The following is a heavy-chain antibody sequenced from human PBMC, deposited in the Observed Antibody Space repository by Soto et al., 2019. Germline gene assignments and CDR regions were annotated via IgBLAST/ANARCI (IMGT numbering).Heavy chain of an antibody. CDR2: IRSKANSYAT. CDR1: GFTFSGSA. CDR3: TRHLEIGGLHLGELSLGPHDAFDI. Sequence: EVQLVESGGGLVQPGGSLKLSCAASGFTFSGSAMHWVRQASGKGLEWVGRIRSKANSYATAYAASVKGRFTISRDDSKKTAYMQMNSLKTEDTAVYYCTRHLEIGGLHLGELSLGPHDAFDIWGQGTMVTVSS. J-gene: IGHJ3*02. D-gene: IGHD3-16*02. V-gene: IGHV3-73*01.